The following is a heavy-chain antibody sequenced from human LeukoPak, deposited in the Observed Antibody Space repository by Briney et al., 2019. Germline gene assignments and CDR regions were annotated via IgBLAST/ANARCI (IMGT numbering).Heavy chain of an antibody. CDR3: ARHRRPYDSSGYYFDY. CDR1: GGSXSGYY. J-gene: IGHJ4*02. CDR2: INHSGST. Sequence: LXXTXAVYGGSXSGYYWSWIRQPPGKGLEWIGEINHSGSTNYNPSLKSRVTISVDTSKNQFSLKLSSVTAADTAVYYCARHRRPYDSSGYYFDYWGQGTLVTVSS. V-gene: IGHV4-34*01. D-gene: IGHD3-22*01.